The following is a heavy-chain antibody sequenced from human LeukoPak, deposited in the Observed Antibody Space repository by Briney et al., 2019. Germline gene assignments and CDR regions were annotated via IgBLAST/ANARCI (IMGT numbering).Heavy chain of an antibody. Sequence: GGNLRLSCAASGFSLCVYARQWVRQAPGKGREWVSGISEDATNKSHADSVKVRFTISRDNSKNTLHLQMDSLRPEDTAVYYCARSMRGYAILTGYFDYWGQGTLVTVSS. CDR3: ARSMRGYAILTGYFDY. V-gene: IGHV3-30-3*01. J-gene: IGHJ4*02. CDR2: ISEDATNK. D-gene: IGHD3-9*01. CDR1: GFSLCVYA.